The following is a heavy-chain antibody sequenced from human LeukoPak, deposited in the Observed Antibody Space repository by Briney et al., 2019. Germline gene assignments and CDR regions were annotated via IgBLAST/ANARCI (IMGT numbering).Heavy chain of an antibody. V-gene: IGHV3-33*01. J-gene: IGHJ5*02. CDR2: IWYDGSNK. CDR1: GFTFSSYG. D-gene: IGHD5-18*01. Sequence: GRPLRLSCAASGFTFSSYGMHWVRQAPGKGLEWVAVIWYDGSNKYYADSVKGRFTISRDNSKNTLYLQMNSLRAEDTAVYYCARGGYSYGNNWFDPWGQGTLVTVSS. CDR3: ARGGYSYGNNWFDP.